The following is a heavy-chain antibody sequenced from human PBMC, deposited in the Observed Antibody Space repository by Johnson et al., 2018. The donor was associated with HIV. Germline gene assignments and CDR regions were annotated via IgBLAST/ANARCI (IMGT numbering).Heavy chain of an antibody. V-gene: IGHV3-20*04. J-gene: IGHJ3*02. CDR3: ANLGDYSGINAFDI. CDR1: GFIFDDYG. Sequence: VQVVESGGDVVRPGGSLRLSCAGSGFIFDDYGMRWVRQPPGKGLEWVSGISWNSGSIGYADSVKGRFTISRDNAKNSLYLQINSLKTEDTAVYYCANLGDYSGINAFDIWGQGTMVTVSS. D-gene: IGHD4-23*01. CDR2: ISWNSGSI.